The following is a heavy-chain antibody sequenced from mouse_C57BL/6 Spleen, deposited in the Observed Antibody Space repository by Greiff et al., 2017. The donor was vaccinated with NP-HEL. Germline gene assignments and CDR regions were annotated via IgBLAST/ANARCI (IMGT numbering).Heavy chain of an antibody. J-gene: IGHJ1*03. CDR1: GFSLTSYG. CDR3: ARSHYYGRDWYFDV. V-gene: IGHV2-2*01. Sequence: VQLQESGPGLVQPSQSLSITCTVSGFSLTSYGVHWVRQSPGKGLEWLGVIWSGGSTDYNAAFISRLSISKDNSKSQVFFKMNRLQADDTAIYYCARSHYYGRDWYFDVWGTGTTVTVSS. CDR2: IWSGGST. D-gene: IGHD1-1*01.